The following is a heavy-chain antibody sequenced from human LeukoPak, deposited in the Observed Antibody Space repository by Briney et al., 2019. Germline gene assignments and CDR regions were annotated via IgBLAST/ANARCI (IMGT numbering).Heavy chain of an antibody. D-gene: IGHD6-13*01. Sequence: GASVKVSCKASGYTFTSYGISWVRQAPGQGLEWMGWIGAYNGNTNYAQKLQGRVTMTTDTSTSTAYMDLRSLRSDDTAVYYCARGGVSSSWYRTPDYWGQGTLVTVSS. V-gene: IGHV1-18*01. CDR1: GYTFTSYG. J-gene: IGHJ4*02. CDR2: IGAYNGNT. CDR3: ARGGVSSSWYRTPDY.